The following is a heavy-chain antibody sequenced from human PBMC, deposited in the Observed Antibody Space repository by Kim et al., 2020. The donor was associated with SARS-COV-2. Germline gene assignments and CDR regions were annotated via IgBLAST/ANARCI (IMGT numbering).Heavy chain of an antibody. CDR1: GGSISSSRYY. V-gene: IGHV4-39*01. CDR3: ARQTSLSFRDDDDC. CDR2: MYYTGRT. J-gene: IGHJ4*01. Sequence: SETLSLTCTVSGGSISSSRYYWGWVRQPPGKGLESIASMYYTGRTYYNPSLESRVTLSVDTSKNGVSLKLTSVTAADTAVYFCARQTSLSFRDDDDCWG. D-gene: IGHD3-16*02.